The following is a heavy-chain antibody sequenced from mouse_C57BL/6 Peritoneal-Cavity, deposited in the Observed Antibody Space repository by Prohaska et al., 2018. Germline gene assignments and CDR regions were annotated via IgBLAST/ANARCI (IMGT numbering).Heavy chain of an antibody. J-gene: IGHJ1*03. CDR2: INSDGSAI. D-gene: IGHD2-3*01. CDR1: GFTFSGFW. Sequence: EVQLLETGGGLVQPGGSRGLSCEGSGFTFSGFWMSWVRQTPGKTLEWIGDINSDGSAINYAPSIKDRFTIFRDNDKSTLDLQMSNVRSEDTATYFCTKMGPYWYFDVWGTGTTVTVSS. CDR3: TKMGPYWYFDV. V-gene: IGHV11-2*01.